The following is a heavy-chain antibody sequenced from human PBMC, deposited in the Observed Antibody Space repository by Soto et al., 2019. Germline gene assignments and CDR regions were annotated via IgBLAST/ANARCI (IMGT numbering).Heavy chain of an antibody. CDR1: GGSISSSSYY. J-gene: IGHJ4*02. V-gene: IGHV4-39*01. CDR2: IYYSGST. CDR3: ARWFGELLYGEYYFDY. D-gene: IGHD3-10*01. Sequence: SETLSLTCTVSGGSISSSSYYWGWIRQPPGKGLEWIGSIYYSGSTYYNPSLKSRVTISVETSKNQFSLKLSSVTAADTAVYYCARWFGELLYGEYYFDYWGQGTLVTVSS.